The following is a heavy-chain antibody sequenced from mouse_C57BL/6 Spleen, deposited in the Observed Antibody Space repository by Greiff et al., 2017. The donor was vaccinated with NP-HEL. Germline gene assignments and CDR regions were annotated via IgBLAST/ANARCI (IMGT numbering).Heavy chain of an antibody. CDR1: GYNFNSYW. CDR2: IHPSDSDT. D-gene: IGHD1-1*01. J-gene: IGHJ2*01. CDR3: AIVITAVSP. Sequence: QVQLQQPGAELVKPGASVKVSCTASGYNFNSYWMHWVKQRPGQGLEWIGRIHPSDSDTKYKQKFKGKATLTVDKSSSTAYMQRSSLTSEDAAVYYGAIVITAVSPWGQGTTLTVSS. V-gene: IGHV1-74*01.